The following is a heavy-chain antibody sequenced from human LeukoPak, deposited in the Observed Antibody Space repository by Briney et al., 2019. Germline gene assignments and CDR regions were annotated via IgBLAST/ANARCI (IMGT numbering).Heavy chain of an antibody. CDR1: NYTFIDYY. CDR3: ARRAAAANDAFDI. Sequence: GASVKVSCKTSNYTFIDYYIHWIQQAPGKGLEWMGRIDPENGITLYTRDRVIMTADTSTDTAYLEVSSLRSEDTAVYYCARRAAAANDAFDIWGQGTMVTVSS. J-gene: IGHJ3*02. CDR2: IDPENGIT. V-gene: IGHV1-69-2*01. D-gene: IGHD6-13*01.